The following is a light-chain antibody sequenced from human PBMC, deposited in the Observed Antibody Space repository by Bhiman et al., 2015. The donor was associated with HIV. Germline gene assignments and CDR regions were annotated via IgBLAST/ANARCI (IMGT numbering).Light chain of an antibody. V-gene: IGLV3-1*01. CDR1: KLGTKY. CDR3: QTWDYSSVV. Sequence: YELTQPPSVSVSPGQTTTITCSGDKLGTKYVCWFQQKPGQSPVLVIYQDSKRPSGIPERFSGSNSGSSATLTISGTQAMDEADYYCQTWDYSSVVFGGGTKLTVL. J-gene: IGLJ3*02. CDR2: QDS.